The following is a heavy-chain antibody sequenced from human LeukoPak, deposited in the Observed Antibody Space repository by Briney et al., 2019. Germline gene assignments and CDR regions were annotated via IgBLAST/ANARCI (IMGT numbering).Heavy chain of an antibody. CDR2: IYSGGST. CDR3: ARDSAVAGLFDY. CDR1: GFTVSSNY. Sequence: GGCLRLSCAASGFTVSSNYMSWVRQAPGKGLEWVSVIYSGGSTYYADSVKGRFTISRDNSKNTLYLQMNSLRAEDTAVYYCARDSAVAGLFDYWGQGTLVTVSS. D-gene: IGHD6-19*01. J-gene: IGHJ4*02. V-gene: IGHV3-66*02.